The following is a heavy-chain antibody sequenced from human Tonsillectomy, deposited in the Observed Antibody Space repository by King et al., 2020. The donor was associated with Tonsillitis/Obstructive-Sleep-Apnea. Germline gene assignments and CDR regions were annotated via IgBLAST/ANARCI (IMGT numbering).Heavy chain of an antibody. D-gene: IGHD1-7*01. CDR2: IIPIFGTA. Sequence: VQLVESGAEVKKPGSSVKVSCKASGGTFSSYAISWVRQAPGLGLEWMGGIIPIFGTANYAKKFQGRVTITAYESTSTAYMELSSLRSEDTAVYYCAREAGTTDDYYYYYMDVWGKGTTVTVSS. CDR3: AREAGTTDDYYYYYMDV. J-gene: IGHJ6*03. V-gene: IGHV1-69*01. CDR1: GGTFSSYA.